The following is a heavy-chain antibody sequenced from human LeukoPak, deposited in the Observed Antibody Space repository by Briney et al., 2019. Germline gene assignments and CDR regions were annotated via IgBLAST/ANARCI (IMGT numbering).Heavy chain of an antibody. J-gene: IGHJ4*02. CDR3: ASQPGIAAPVDY. Sequence: GGSLRLSCAASGFKFSDFWMSWVRQAPGKGLEWVANIKQDGSEKYYVDSVKGRFTISRDNAKNSLYLQMNSLRAEDTAVYYCASQPGIAAPVDYWGQGTLVTVSS. V-gene: IGHV3-7*01. CDR1: GFKFSDFW. D-gene: IGHD6-6*01. CDR2: IKQDGSEK.